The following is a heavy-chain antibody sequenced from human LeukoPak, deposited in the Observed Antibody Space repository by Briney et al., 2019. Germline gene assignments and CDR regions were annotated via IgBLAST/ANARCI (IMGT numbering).Heavy chain of an antibody. CDR2: IYYSGST. J-gene: IGHJ4*02. CDR3: ARRAYYDSSGYYFDY. CDR1: GGSISSGDYY. V-gene: IGHV4-30-4*01. Sequence: KPSETLSLTCTVSGGSISSGDYYWSWIRQPPGKGLEWIGYIYYSGSTYYNPSLKSRVTISVDTSKNQFSLKLSSVTAADTAVYYCARRAYYDSSGYYFDYWGQGTLVTVSS. D-gene: IGHD3-22*01.